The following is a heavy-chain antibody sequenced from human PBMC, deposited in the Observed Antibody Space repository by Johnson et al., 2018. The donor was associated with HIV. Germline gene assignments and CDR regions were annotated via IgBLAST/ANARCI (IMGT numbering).Heavy chain of an antibody. CDR2: ISYDGTKK. CDR1: GFTFSSYG. D-gene: IGHD6-19*01. J-gene: IGHJ3*02. V-gene: IGHV3-30*03. CDR3: ARGIAVSNWVDI. Sequence: QVQLVESGGGVVQPGRSLRLSCAASGFTFSSYGMHWVRQTPGKGLEWVAVISYDGTKKNYADSVKGRFTISRDNSKNTLYLQMNSLRVEDTAVYYCARGIAVSNWVDIWGQGTMVTVSS.